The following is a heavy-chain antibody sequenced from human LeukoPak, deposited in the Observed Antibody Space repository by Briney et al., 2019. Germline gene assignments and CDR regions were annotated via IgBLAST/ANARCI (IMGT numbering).Heavy chain of an antibody. V-gene: IGHV3-30*04. J-gene: IGHJ4*02. CDR2: ISYDGSNK. D-gene: IGHD3-22*01. CDR1: GFTFSSYA. Sequence: SGVSLRLSCAASGFTFSSYAMHWVRQAPGKGLEWVAVISYDGSNKYYADSVKGRFTISRDNSKNTLYLQMNSLRAEDTAVYYCARSDYYDSSGYYPKEFDYWGQGTLVTVSS. CDR3: ARSDYYDSSGYYPKEFDY.